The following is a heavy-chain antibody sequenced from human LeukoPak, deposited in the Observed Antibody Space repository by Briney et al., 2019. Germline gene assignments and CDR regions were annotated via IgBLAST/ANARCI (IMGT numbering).Heavy chain of an antibody. V-gene: IGHV1-69*05. CDR1: GGTFSSYA. Sequence: SVKVSCKASGGTFSSYAISWVRQAPGQGLEWMGGIIPIFGTANYAQKFQGRVTITTDESTSTAYMELSSLRSEDTAVYYCASAVGATTVELGSLDYWGQGTLVTVSS. D-gene: IGHD1-26*01. J-gene: IGHJ4*02. CDR2: IIPIFGTA. CDR3: ASAVGATTVELGSLDY.